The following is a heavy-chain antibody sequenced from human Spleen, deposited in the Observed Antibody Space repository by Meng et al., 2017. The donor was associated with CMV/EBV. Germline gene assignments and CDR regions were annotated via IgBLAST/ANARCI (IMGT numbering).Heavy chain of an antibody. Sequence: QITLKESGPTLVKPTQTLTLTCTFSGFSLNSSGVGVGWIRQPPGKALEWLALIYWDDDNRYSPSLKSRLTITKDTSRNQVVLTMTNMDPVDTATYYCAQKRDAYNRWGQGTLVTVSS. J-gene: IGHJ4*02. V-gene: IGHV2-5*02. CDR3: AQKRDAYNR. CDR1: GFSLNSSGVG. D-gene: IGHD5-24*01. CDR2: IYWDDDN.